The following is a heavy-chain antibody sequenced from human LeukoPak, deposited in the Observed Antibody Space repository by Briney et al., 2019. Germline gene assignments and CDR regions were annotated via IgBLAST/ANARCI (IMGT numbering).Heavy chain of an antibody. Sequence: SETLSLTCTVSGVSLSSSNSYWGWIRQPPGKGLEWIGSIYYSGNTYYNASLKSQVSISIDTSKNQFSLKLTSVTAADTAVYYCARQTGSGLFILPGGQGTLVTVSS. V-gene: IGHV4-39*01. D-gene: IGHD3/OR15-3a*01. J-gene: IGHJ4*02. CDR2: IYYSGNT. CDR1: GVSLSSSNSY. CDR3: ARQTGSGLFILP.